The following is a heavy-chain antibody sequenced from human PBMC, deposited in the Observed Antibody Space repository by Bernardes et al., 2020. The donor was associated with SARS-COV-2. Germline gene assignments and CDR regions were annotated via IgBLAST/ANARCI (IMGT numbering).Heavy chain of an antibody. Sequence: ASVKDSCKVSGYTLTELSMHWVRQAPGKGLEWMGGFDPEDGETIYAQKFQGRVTMTEDTSTDTAYMELSSLRSEDTAVYYCATSPVVRGVPITLRGDFDYWGQGTLVTVSS. CDR1: GYTLTELS. V-gene: IGHV1-24*01. J-gene: IGHJ4*02. CDR3: ATSPVVRGVPITLRGDFDY. CDR2: FDPEDGET. D-gene: IGHD3-10*01.